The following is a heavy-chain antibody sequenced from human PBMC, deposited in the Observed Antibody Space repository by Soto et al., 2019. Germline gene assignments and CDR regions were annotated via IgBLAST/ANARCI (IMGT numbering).Heavy chain of an antibody. J-gene: IGHJ3*02. V-gene: IGHV3-7*05. CDR3: YVGYSYGSLGHDAFDI. D-gene: IGHD5-18*01. CDR2: IKQDGSEK. Sequence: GGSLSLSCAASGFTFSSYWMSWVRQAPGKGLEWVANIKQDGSEKYYVDSVKGRFTISRDNAKNSLYLQMNSLRAEDTAVYYCYVGYSYGSLGHDAFDIWGQGTMVTVSS. CDR1: GFTFSSYW.